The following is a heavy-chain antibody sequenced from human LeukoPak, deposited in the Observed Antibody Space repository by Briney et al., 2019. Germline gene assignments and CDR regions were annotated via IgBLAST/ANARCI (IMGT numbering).Heavy chain of an antibody. CDR3: ASGDYYDSSEGTFDI. V-gene: IGHV1-2*02. CDR2: INPNSGGT. D-gene: IGHD3-22*01. J-gene: IGHJ3*02. CDR1: GYTFTVYY. Sequence: ASVKVSCKASGYTFTVYYMHWVRQAPGQGLEWMGWINPNSGGTNYAQKFQGRVTMTRDTSISTAYMELSRLRSDDTAVYYCASGDYYDSSEGTFDIWGQGTMVTVSS.